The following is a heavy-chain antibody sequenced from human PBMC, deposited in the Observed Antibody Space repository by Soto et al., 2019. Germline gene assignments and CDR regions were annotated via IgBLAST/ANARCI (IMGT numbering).Heavy chain of an antibody. CDR3: ARDRVGATIGWFDP. J-gene: IGHJ5*02. D-gene: IGHD1-26*01. CDR2: ISAYNGNT. CDR1: GYTFTSYG. Sequence: ASVKVSCKASGYTFTSYGISWVRQAPGQGLEWMGWISAYNGNTNYAQKLQGRDTMTTDTSTSTAYMELRSLRSDDTAVYYCARDRVGATIGWFDPWGQGTLVTVSS. V-gene: IGHV1-18*01.